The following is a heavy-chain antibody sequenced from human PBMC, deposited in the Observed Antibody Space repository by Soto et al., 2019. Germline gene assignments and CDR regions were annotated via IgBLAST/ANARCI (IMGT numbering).Heavy chain of an antibody. V-gene: IGHV3-30*18. CDR2: TSKDGTSE. J-gene: IGHJ4*02. D-gene: IGHD3-10*01. CDR1: GFIFSAYG. CDR3: AKGAIYGNYFDY. Sequence: GGSLRLSGAVSGFIFSAYGMHWVRQAPGKGLEWVAVTSKDGTSEYFADSVKGRFIISRDTSQNTLYLQMNSLRPEDTAVYYCAKGAIYGNYFDYWGQG.